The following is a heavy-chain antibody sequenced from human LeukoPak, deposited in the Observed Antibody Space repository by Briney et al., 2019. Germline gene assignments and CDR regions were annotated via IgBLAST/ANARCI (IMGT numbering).Heavy chain of an antibody. J-gene: IGHJ4*02. CDR3: ARAYGSGNYHHFDY. CDR2: INPSGGST. V-gene: IGHV1-46*01. Sequence: ASVKVSCKTSGYTFTNYYMHWVRQAPGQGLEWMGVINPSGGSTTYAQKFQGRVTMTTDTSTSTVYMDQSSLRSEDTAIYYCARAYGSGNYHHFDYWGQGTLVTVSS. CDR1: GYTFTNYY. D-gene: IGHD3-10*01.